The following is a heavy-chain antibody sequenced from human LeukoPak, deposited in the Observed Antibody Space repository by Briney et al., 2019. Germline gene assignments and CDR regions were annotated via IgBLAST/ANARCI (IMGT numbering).Heavy chain of an antibody. D-gene: IGHD2-15*01. V-gene: IGHV1-46*01. J-gene: IGHJ4*02. CDR2: INPSGGST. Sequence: EASVKVSCKASGYTFTSYYMHWVRQAPGQGLEWMGIINPSGGSTSYAQKFQGRVTMTRDTSTSTAYMELRSLRSDDTAVYYCARDMARVVVAATAFDYWGQGTLVTVSS. CDR1: GYTFTSYY. CDR3: ARDMARVVVAATAFDY.